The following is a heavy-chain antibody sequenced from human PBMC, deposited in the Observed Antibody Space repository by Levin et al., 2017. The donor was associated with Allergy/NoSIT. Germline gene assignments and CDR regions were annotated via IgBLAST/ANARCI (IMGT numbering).Heavy chain of an antibody. V-gene: IGHV3-23*01. J-gene: IGHJ4*02. CDR3: ANWLGTAMDNYPDY. CDR2: ISGSGGST. Sequence: GESLKISCAASGFTFSSYAMSWVRQAPGKGLEWVSAISGSGGSTYYADSVKGRFTISRDNSKNTLYLQMNSLRAEDTAVYYCANWLGTAMDNYPDYWGQGTLVTVSS. CDR1: GFTFSSYA. D-gene: IGHD5-18*01.